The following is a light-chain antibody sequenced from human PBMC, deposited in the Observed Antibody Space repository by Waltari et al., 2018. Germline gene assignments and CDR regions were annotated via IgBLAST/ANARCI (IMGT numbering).Light chain of an antibody. CDR1: QSVLYSSNNKNY. J-gene: IGKJ1*01. V-gene: IGKV4-1*01. Sequence: DIVMTQSPDSPAVSLGERATINCKSSQSVLYSSNNKNYLACYQQKPGQPPKLLIYWASTLETGVPDRFSGSGSGTDFTLTIISLEAEDVAVYYCQQYYSTSWTFGQGTKVEIK. CDR3: QQYYSTSWT. CDR2: WAS.